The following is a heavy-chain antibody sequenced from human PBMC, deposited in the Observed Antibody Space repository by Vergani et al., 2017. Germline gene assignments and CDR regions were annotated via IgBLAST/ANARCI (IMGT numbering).Heavy chain of an antibody. V-gene: IGHV4-39*01. Sequence: QLQLQESGPGLVKPSATLSLTCSVSGASIRSSNYYWGWIRQPPGKGLGWIASIYYSGSTYYNPSLKSPVTISVVTSKNHFSLKLSSATAADTAVYFCARHSTVEWLVKMGWIDPWGQGILVTVSS. CDR1: GASIRSSNYY. D-gene: IGHD6-19*01. J-gene: IGHJ5*02. CDR3: ARHSTVEWLVKMGWIDP. CDR2: IYYSGST.